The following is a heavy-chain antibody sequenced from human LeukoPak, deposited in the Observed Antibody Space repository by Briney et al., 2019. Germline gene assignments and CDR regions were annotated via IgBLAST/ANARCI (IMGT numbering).Heavy chain of an antibody. CDR1: GFTFSGYA. CDR2: ISGSGGST. CDR3: AKAGGRGSGSYWWSFDY. D-gene: IGHD3-10*01. V-gene: IGHV3-23*01. Sequence: GSLRLSCIASGFTFSGYAMSWVRQALGKGLEWDSTISGSGGSTYYADSVKGRFTISRDTSKNAVYLQMNSLRAEDTAVYYCAKAGGRGSGSYWWSFDYWGQGTLVTVSS. J-gene: IGHJ4*02.